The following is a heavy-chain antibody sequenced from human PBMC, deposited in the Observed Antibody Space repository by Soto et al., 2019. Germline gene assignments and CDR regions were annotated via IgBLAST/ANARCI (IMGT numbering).Heavy chain of an antibody. CDR2: ISSDEKIK. V-gene: IGHV3-33*01. D-gene: IGHD6-6*01. CDR3: ARGLRSVLDY. CDR1: GFIFSNFG. Sequence: GGFLRLSCVASGFIFSNFGMHWVRQAPGKGLEWVAVISSDEKIKQYADSVRGRFAISRDNSKNTLYLQMTSLRAEDTAIYYCARGLRSVLDYWGQGTLVTVSS. J-gene: IGHJ4*02.